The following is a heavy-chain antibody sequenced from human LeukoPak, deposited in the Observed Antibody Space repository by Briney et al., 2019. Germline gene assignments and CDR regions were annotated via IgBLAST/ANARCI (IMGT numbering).Heavy chain of an antibody. CDR2: IIPILGIA. Sequence: ASVTVSCKASGGTFSSYAISWVRQAPGQGLEWMGRIIPILGIANYAQKFQGRVTITADKSTSTAYMELSSLRSEDTAVYYCARHPLYGDYVFFPDYWGQGTLVTVSS. V-gene: IGHV1-69*04. D-gene: IGHD4-17*01. J-gene: IGHJ4*02. CDR1: GGTFSSYA. CDR3: ARHPLYGDYVFFPDY.